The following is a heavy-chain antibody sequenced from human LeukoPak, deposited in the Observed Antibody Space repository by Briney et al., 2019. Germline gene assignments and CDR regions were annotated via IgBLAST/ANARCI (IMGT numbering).Heavy chain of an antibody. J-gene: IGHJ4*02. Sequence: GGSLRLSCAASGFTFSRYAMSGGRQAPGEGGEWGSAISVRGGTTYYAHSVKRRFPISSHNSKHPLYLQMNSLRAEDTAVYYCAKGYYDSSGYYPFHYWGQGTLLTVSS. CDR3: AKGYYDSSGYYPFHY. CDR1: GFTFSRYA. V-gene: IGHV3-23*01. CDR2: ISVRGGTT. D-gene: IGHD3-22*01.